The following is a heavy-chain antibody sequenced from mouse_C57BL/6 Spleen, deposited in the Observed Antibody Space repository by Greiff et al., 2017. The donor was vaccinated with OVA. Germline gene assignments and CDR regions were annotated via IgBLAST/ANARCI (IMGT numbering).Heavy chain of an antibody. CDR1: GFNIKDDY. CDR2: IDPENGDT. D-gene: IGHD3-2*02. V-gene: IGHV14-4*01. J-gene: IGHJ2*01. CDR3: TTLDSSGYRFDY. Sequence: EVQLQESGAELVRPGASVKLSCTASGFNIKDDYMHWVKQRPEQGLEWIGWIDPENGDTESASKFQGKATITADTSSNTAYLQLSSLTSEDTAVYYCTTLDSSGYRFDYWGQGTTLTVSS.